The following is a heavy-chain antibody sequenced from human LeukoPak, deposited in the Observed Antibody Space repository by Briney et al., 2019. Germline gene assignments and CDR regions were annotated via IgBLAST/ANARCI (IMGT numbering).Heavy chain of an antibody. D-gene: IGHD3-16*01. CDR1: EYTFTGYY. J-gene: IGHJ4*02. V-gene: IGHV1-2*02. CDR2: INPNSGGT. CDR3: ARDRSRFLGLCYFDY. Sequence: ASVKVSCKASEYTFTGYYMHWVRQAPGQRLEWMGWINPNSGGTNYAQKFQGRVTMTRDTSISTAYMELSRLRSDDTAVYYCARDRSRFLGLCYFDYWGQGTLVTVSS.